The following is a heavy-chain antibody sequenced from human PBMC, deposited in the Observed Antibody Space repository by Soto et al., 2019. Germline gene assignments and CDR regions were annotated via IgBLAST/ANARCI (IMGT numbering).Heavy chain of an antibody. J-gene: IGHJ1*01. CDR2: IWYDGSNK. CDR3: ARDHRITIFGVTKKERKVWYFQH. CDR1: GFTFSSYG. V-gene: IGHV3-33*01. Sequence: GGSLRLSCAASGFTFSSYGMHWVRQAPGKGLEWVAVIWYDGSNKYYADSVKGRFTISRDNSKNTLYLQMNSLRAEDTAVYYCARDHRITIFGVTKKERKVWYFQHWGQGALVTVAS. D-gene: IGHD3-3*01.